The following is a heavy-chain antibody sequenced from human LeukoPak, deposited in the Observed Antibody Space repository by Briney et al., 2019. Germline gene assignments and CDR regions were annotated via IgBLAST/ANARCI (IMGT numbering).Heavy chain of an antibody. J-gene: IGHJ4*02. D-gene: IGHD3-16*01. Sequence: SETLSLTCAVYGGSFSGYYGSWIRQPPGKGLEWIGEINHSGSTNYNPSLKSRVTISVDTSKNQFSLKLSSVTAADTAVYYCARGKDDYVWGSHPRDFDYWGQGTLVTVSP. CDR2: INHSGST. V-gene: IGHV4-34*01. CDR1: GGSFSGYY. CDR3: ARGKDDYVWGSHPRDFDY.